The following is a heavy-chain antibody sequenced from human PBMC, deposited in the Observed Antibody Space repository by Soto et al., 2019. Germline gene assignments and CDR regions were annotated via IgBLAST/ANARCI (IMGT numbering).Heavy chain of an antibody. J-gene: IGHJ4*02. CDR1: GGSINSNNYY. CDR3: VRGDADVWEVKY. D-gene: IGHD1-26*01. V-gene: IGHV4-61*05. CDR2: LSYRGTT. Sequence: SETLSLTCSVSGGSINSNNYYWGWIRQPLGKGLEWIGHLSYRGTTHYNPSLRGRATISVDASKNRFSLKLRSVTAADTAVYYCVRGDADVWEVKYWGQGILVTVSS.